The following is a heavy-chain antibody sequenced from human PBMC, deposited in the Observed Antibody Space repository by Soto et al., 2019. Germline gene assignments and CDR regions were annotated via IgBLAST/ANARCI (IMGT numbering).Heavy chain of an antibody. CDR2: IIPIFGTA. CDR1: GGTFSSYA. V-gene: IGHV1-69*13. D-gene: IGHD3-16*01. CDR3: ARSLRGLNVLSEFDI. Sequence: ASVKVSCKASGGTFSSYAISWVRQAPGQGLEWMGGIIPIFGTANYAQKFQGRVTITADESTSTAYMELSSLRSEDTAVYYCARSLRGLNVLSEFDIWGQGTMVTVSS. J-gene: IGHJ3*02.